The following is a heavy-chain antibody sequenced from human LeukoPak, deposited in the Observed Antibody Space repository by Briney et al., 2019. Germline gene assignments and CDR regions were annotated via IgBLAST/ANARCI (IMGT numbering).Heavy chain of an antibody. D-gene: IGHD3-22*01. Sequence: GGSLRLSCAGSGFTFSSYDMNWVRQTPGKGLEWVSSIRGSGGRIHYADSVKGRFTIARDNSKNTLYLQMRSLRAEDTAVYYCAKDGDYYDSSALVALDTRGQGTMVTVSS. CDR3: AKDGDYYDSSALVALDT. CDR2: IRGSGGRI. CDR1: GFTFSSYD. J-gene: IGHJ3*02. V-gene: IGHV3-23*01.